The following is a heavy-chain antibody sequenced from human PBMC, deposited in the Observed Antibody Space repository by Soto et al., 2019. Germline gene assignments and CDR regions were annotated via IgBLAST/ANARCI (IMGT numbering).Heavy chain of an antibody. V-gene: IGHV3-23*01. Sequence: GGSLRLSCAASGFTFRSYAMSWVRQAPGKGLEWVSAISGSGGSTYYADSVKGRFTISRDNSKNTLYLQMNSLRAEDTAVYYCAKGIVYYYDSSGYFAYWGQGTQVTVSS. CDR1: GFTFRSYA. CDR3: AKGIVYYYDSSGYFAY. D-gene: IGHD3-22*01. CDR2: ISGSGGST. J-gene: IGHJ4*02.